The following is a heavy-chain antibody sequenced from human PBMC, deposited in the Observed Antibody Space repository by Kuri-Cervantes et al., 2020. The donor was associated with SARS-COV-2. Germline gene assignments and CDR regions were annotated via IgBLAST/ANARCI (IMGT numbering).Heavy chain of an antibody. J-gene: IGHJ6*03. V-gene: IGHV3-11*04. D-gene: IGHD5-12*01. Sequence: LSLTCAVSGYSISSGYYWGWIRQPPGKGLEWVSYISSSSSTIYYADSVKGRFTISRDNAKNSLYLQMNSLRAEDTAVYYCARVFGNSGYVSYYYYYMDVWGKGTTVTVSS. CDR2: ISSSSSTI. CDR3: ARVFGNSGYVSYYYYYMDV. CDR1: GYSISSGYY.